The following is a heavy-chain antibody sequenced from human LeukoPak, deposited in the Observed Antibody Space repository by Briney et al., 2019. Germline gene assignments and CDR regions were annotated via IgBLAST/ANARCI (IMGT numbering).Heavy chain of an antibody. J-gene: IGHJ4*02. CDR1: GFTLSTYN. CDR3: AKETNDYGDTTDY. V-gene: IGHV3-21*04. Sequence: GGSLRLSCAASGFTLSTYNMKWVRQAPRKGLEWVSSISTSSSYIYYADSVKGRFTISRDNARNSLYLQMNSLRAEDTAVYYCAKETNDYGDTTDYWGQGTLVTVSS. CDR2: ISTSSSYI. D-gene: IGHD4-17*01.